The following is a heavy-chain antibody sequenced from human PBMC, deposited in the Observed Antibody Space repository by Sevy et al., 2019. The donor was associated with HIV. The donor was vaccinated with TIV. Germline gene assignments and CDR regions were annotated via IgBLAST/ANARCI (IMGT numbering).Heavy chain of an antibody. V-gene: IGHV4-59*01. D-gene: IGHD3-22*01. J-gene: IGHJ5*02. CDR3: ARGKEYYYDSSGYYHNWFDP. Sequence: SETLSLTCTVSGGSISSYFWSWIRQPPGKGLEWIGYIYYRGSTNYNPSLKSRVTISVDKSKNQFSLKLSSVTAADTALYYCARGKEYYYDSSGYYHNWFDPWGQGTLVTVSS. CDR2: IYYRGST. CDR1: GGSISSYF.